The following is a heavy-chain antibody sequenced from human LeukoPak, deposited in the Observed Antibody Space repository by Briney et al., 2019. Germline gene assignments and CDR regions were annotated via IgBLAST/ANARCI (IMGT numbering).Heavy chain of an antibody. V-gene: IGHV5-51*01. CDR2: IYPGDSDP. CDR1: GYSFTSYW. CDR3: ARLFSGIAVAATGFDY. D-gene: IGHD6-19*01. J-gene: IGHJ4*02. Sequence: GESLKISCKGSGYSFTSYWIGWVRQMPGKGLEWMGIIYPGDSDPRYSPSFQGQVTISADKSISTAYLQWSSLKASDTAMYYSARLFSGIAVAATGFDYWGQGTLVTVSS.